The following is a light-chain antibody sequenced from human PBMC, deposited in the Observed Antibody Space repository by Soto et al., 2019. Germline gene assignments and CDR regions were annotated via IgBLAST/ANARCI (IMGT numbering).Light chain of an antibody. J-gene: IGKJ4*01. V-gene: IGKV1-6*01. CDR2: SAY. Sequence: AIQMTQSPASLYASVGDRVTITCRASQGISTDLGWYQQKPGKATKLLIYSAYSLQSAVPSRFSCSGSGTDFTLTISSPQPEDFATYYCLQDYNYPLTFGGWTKVEIK. CDR1: QGISTD. CDR3: LQDYNYPLT.